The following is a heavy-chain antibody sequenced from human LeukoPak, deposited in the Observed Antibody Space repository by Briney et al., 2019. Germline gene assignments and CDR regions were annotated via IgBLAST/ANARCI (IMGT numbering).Heavy chain of an antibody. CDR3: ARVGLGVWFDP. Sequence: SETLSLTCTVSGGSISSGDYYWSWIRQPPGKGLEWIGYIYYSGSTNYNPSLKSRVTISVDTSKNQFSLKLSSVTAADTAVYYCARVGLGVWFDPWGQGTLVTVSS. CDR1: GGSISSGDYY. CDR2: IYYSGST. J-gene: IGHJ5*02. D-gene: IGHD2-8*01. V-gene: IGHV4-61*08.